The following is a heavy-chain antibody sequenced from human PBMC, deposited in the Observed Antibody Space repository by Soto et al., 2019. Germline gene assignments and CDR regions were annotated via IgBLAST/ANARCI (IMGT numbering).Heavy chain of an antibody. D-gene: IGHD3-10*01. CDR1: GGSISSYY. CDR3: ARDTTYYYGSGRGYFDY. V-gene: IGHV4-59*01. CDR2: IYYSGST. J-gene: IGHJ4*02. Sequence: SETLSLTCTVSGGSISSYYWSWIRQPPGKGLEWIGYIYYSGSTNYNPSLKSRVTISVDTSKNQFSLKLSSVTAADTAVYYWARDTTYYYGSGRGYFDYWGQGTLVTVSS.